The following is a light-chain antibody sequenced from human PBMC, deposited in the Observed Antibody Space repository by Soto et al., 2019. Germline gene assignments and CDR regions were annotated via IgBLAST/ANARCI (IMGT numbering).Light chain of an antibody. J-gene: IGKJ5*01. Sequence: EIVMTQSPLTLPVTPGEPASMSCRSSQSLLYNNTFNYLDWYLQKPGQSPHLLIYLGSNRASGVPDRVSGSGSGTYFSLKISRVEAEDVGTYYCMQALQSLTFGQGTRLEIQ. CDR3: MQALQSLT. V-gene: IGKV2-28*01. CDR1: QSLLYNNTFNY. CDR2: LGS.